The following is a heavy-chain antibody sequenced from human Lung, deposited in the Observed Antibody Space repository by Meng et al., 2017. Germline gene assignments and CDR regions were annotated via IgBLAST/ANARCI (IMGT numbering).Heavy chain of an antibody. CDR3: ARDVAGRGGY. D-gene: IGHD1-26*01. V-gene: IGHV3-74*01. Sequence: VQLVGSGGGLVQAGGCLSLSCASSGFTFSCYWMHWVRQPPGKGLVWVSRINTDGTTTTYADSVKGRFTISRDNAKNTLYLQMNSLRGEDTAVYYCARDVAGRGGYWGQGTLVTVSS. CDR2: INTDGTTT. J-gene: IGHJ4*02. CDR1: GFTFSCYW.